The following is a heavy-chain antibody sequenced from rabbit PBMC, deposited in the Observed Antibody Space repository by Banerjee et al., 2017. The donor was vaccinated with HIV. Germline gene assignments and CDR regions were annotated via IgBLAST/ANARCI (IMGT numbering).Heavy chain of an antibody. V-gene: IGHV1S40*01. CDR1: GIDFSGYYY. D-gene: IGHD7-1*01. CDR2: IYVGGSGST. J-gene: IGHJ4*01. Sequence: QSLEESGGDLVKPGASLTLTCTASGIDFSGYYYMCWVRQAPGKGLEWIACIYVGGSGSTYYASWAKGRFTISKTSSTTVTLQMTSLTAADTATYFCARDLTGVTGWNFNLWGPGTLVTV. CDR3: ARDLTGVTGWNFNL.